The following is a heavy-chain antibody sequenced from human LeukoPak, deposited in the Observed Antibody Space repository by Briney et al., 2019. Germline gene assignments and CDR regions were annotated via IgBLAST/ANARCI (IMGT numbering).Heavy chain of an antibody. D-gene: IGHD6-19*01. Sequence: GGTLRLSCAASGFTFSSYGMSWVRQAPGKGLEWVSAISGSGGSTYYADSVKGRFTISRDNAKSSLYLQMNSLRAEDTAVYYCAREGSSGWSYYYYYMDVWGKGTTVTVSS. J-gene: IGHJ6*03. CDR1: GFTFSSYG. CDR2: ISGSGGST. CDR3: AREGSSGWSYYYYYMDV. V-gene: IGHV3-23*01.